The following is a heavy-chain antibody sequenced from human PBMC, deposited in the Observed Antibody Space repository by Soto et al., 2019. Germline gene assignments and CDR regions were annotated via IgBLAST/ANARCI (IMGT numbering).Heavy chain of an antibody. CDR2: INPKSGGT. D-gene: IGHD2-8*01. J-gene: IGHJ6*02. CDR3: ARGHSTDCSNGVCSFFYNHEMDV. V-gene: IGHV1-2*04. Sequence: ASVKVSCKASGYSFTDYHIHWVRQAPGQGLEWLGRINPKSGGTSTAQKFQGWVTMTRDRSISTVYMELTGLRSDDTAVYFCARGHSTDCSNGVCSFFYNHEMDVWGQGTTVTVSS. CDR1: GYSFTDYH.